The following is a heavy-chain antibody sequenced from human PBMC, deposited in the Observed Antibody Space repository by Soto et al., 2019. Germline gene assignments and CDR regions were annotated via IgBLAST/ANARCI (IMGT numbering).Heavy chain of an antibody. J-gene: IGHJ5*02. CDR3: ARVIYGDGDNWFDP. D-gene: IGHD4-17*01. CDR1: GFTFSDYY. V-gene: IGHV3-11*01. CDR2: ISSSGSTI. Sequence: SGGSLRLSCAASGFTFSDYYMSWIRQAPGKGLEWVSYISSSGSTIYYADSVKGRFTISRDNAKNSLYLQMNSLRAEDTAVYYCARVIYGDGDNWFDPWGQGTLVTVSS.